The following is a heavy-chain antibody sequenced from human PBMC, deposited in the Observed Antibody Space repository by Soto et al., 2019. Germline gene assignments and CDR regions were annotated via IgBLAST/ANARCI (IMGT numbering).Heavy chain of an antibody. V-gene: IGHV1-46*01. CDR2: LNPTGGST. Sequence: ASVKVSFKASGYPFTSYYMHWLRQAPGQGLEWMGVLNPTGGSTTYAQKFQGRVTITADESTSTAYMELSSLRSEDTAVYYCGGTIAVAGSDAFDIWGQGTMVTVSS. D-gene: IGHD6-19*01. CDR1: GYPFTSYY. J-gene: IGHJ3*02. CDR3: GGTIAVAGSDAFDI.